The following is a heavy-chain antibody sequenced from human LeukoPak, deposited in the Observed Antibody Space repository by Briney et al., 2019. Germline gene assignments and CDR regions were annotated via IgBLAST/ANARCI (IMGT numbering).Heavy chain of an antibody. CDR2: LNPDGREK. Sequence: GGSLRLSCAPSGSTFSIDAMTWGRQAPGKGLEWVANLNPDGREKFYLESVRGRFTISRDNAKNSLYLQMNSLRPEDTAVYYCGKLVVDTSYWSSDLWGRGTLVTVSS. CDR3: GKLVVDTSYWSSDL. CDR1: GSTFSIDA. D-gene: IGHD2-8*02. V-gene: IGHV3-7*05. J-gene: IGHJ2*01.